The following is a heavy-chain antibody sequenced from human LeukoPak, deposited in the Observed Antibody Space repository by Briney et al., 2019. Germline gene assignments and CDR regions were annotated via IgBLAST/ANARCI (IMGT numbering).Heavy chain of an antibody. CDR3: ARVNWGSGTPYYYYYMDV. V-gene: IGHV4-59*01. Sequence: PSETLSLTCTVSGGSISSYYWSWIRQPPGKGLGWIGYIYYSGSTNYNPSLKSRVTISVDTSKNQFSLKLSSVTAADTAVYYCARVNWGSGTPYYYYYMDVWGKGTTVTVSS. CDR1: GGSISSYY. CDR2: IYYSGST. D-gene: IGHD7-27*01. J-gene: IGHJ6*03.